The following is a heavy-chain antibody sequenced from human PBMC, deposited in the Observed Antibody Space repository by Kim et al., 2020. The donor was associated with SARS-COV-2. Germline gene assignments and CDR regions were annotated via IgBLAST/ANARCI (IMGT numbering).Heavy chain of an antibody. CDR3: SKGAVEMATIYLYYFDY. CDR2: ISWNGSSI. J-gene: IGHJ4*02. V-gene: IGHV3-9*01. CDR1: GFTFGYYA. Sequence: GGSLRLSCAASGFTFGYYAMHLVRQAPGKGLEWVSGISWNGSSIAYADSVTGRFTISRDTAKNSLYLQMNSLRAEDTALYYSSKGAVEMATIYLYYFDYWGQGTLVTVSS. D-gene: IGHD5-12*01.